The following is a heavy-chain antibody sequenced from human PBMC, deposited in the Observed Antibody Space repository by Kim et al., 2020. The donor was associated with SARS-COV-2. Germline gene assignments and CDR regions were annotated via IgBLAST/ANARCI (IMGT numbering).Heavy chain of an antibody. CDR3: ARGGGRDSSGYYQVDWYFDL. V-gene: IGHV4-4*02. D-gene: IGHD3-22*01. J-gene: IGHJ2*01. Sequence: SETLSLTCAVSGGSISSSNWWSWVRQPPGKGLEWIGEIYHSGSTNYNPSLKSRVTISVDKSKNKFSLKLSSVTAADTAVYYCARGGGRDSSGYYQVDWYFDLWGRGTLVTVSS. CDR1: GGSISSSNW. CDR2: IYHSGST.